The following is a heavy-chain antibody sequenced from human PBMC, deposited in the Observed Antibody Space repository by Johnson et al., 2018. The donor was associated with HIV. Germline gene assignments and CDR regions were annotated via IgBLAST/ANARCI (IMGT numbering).Heavy chain of an antibody. Sequence: VESGGGVVQPGRSLRLSCAASGFTFSDYGIHWVRQAPGKGLEWVAVVWSDGNNRYYADSVKSRFTISRDNPKNTLYLQMSSLRAEDTAVYYCAKDRGAARAFDAFDIWGQGTMVTVSS. CDR1: GFTFSDYG. V-gene: IGHV3-33*06. CDR3: AKDRGAARAFDAFDI. J-gene: IGHJ3*02. D-gene: IGHD6-6*01. CDR2: VWSDGNNR.